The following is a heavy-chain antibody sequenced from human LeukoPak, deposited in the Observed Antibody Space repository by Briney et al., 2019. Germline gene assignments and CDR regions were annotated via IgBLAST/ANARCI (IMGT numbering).Heavy chain of an antibody. Sequence: GGSLRLSCAASGFTFSGSAMHWVRQASGKGLEWIGRIRTKVNSYATAYSASVEGRFTISRDDSKNTAYLQMNSLKTEDTAVYYCARGGSSGWYGARNFDYWGQGTLVTVSS. J-gene: IGHJ4*02. CDR3: ARGGSSGWYGARNFDY. CDR1: GFTFSGSA. V-gene: IGHV3-73*01. CDR2: IRTKVNSYAT. D-gene: IGHD6-19*01.